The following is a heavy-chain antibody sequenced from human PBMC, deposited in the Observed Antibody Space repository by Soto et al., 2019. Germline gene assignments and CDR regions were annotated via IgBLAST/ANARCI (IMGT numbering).Heavy chain of an antibody. CDR2: MNPNSGNT. CDR1: GYTFTSYD. Sequence: GASVKVSCKASGYTFTSYDINWVRQATGQGLEWMGWMNPNSGNTGYAQKFQGRVTMTGNTSISTAYMELSSLRSEDTAVYYCARAHVTIFGVVIMPHYYYYYGMDVWGQGTTVTVSS. CDR3: ARAHVTIFGVVIMPHYYYYYGMDV. J-gene: IGHJ6*02. V-gene: IGHV1-8*01. D-gene: IGHD3-3*01.